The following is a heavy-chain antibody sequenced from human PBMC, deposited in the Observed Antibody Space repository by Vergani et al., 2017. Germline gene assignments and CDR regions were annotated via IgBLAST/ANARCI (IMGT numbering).Heavy chain of an antibody. CDR3: AGDAAGDCSSTSCYAWDYYYYYYMDV. J-gene: IGHJ6*03. D-gene: IGHD2-2*01. CDR1: GYTFTGYY. V-gene: IGHV1-2*02. CDR2: INPNSGGT. Sequence: QVQLVQSGAEVKKPGASVKVSCKASGYTFTGYYMHWVRQAPGQGLEWMGWINPNSGGTNYAQKFQGRVTMTRDTSISTAYMELSRLRSDDTAVYYCAGDAAGDCSSTSCYAWDYYYYYYMDVWGKGTTVTVSS.